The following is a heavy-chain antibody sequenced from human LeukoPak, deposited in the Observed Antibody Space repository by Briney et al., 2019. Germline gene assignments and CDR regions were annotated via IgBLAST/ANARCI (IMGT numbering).Heavy chain of an antibody. V-gene: IGHV4-34*01. J-gene: IGHJ4*02. D-gene: IGHD6-6*01. Sequence: SETLSLTCAVYGGSFSGYFWSWIRQPPGKGLEWIGEINHSGSTNYNPSLKSRVTISVDTSKNQFSLKLSSVSAADTAMYYCARGGRIAAHPPYYWGQGTLVTVSS. CDR3: ARGGRIAAHPPYY. CDR1: GGSFSGYF. CDR2: INHSGST.